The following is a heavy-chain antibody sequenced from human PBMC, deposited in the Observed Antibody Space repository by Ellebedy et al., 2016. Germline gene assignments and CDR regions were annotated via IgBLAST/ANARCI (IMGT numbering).Heavy chain of an antibody. J-gene: IGHJ4*02. CDR2: MNPNSGNT. CDR1: GYTFTSYD. CDR3: ARERVELYGDYEDY. D-gene: IGHD4-17*01. Sequence: ASVKVSCKASGYTFTSYDINWVRQATGQGLEWMGWMNPNSGNTGYAQKFQGRVTMTRNTSLSTAYMELSSLRSEDTAVYYCARERVELYGDYEDYWGQGTLVTVSS. V-gene: IGHV1-8*01.